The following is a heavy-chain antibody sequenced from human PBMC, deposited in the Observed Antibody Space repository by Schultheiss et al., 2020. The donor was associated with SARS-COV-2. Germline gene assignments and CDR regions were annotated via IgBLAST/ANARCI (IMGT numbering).Heavy chain of an antibody. CDR1: GGTFSSYT. V-gene: IGHV1-2*02. CDR3: ARGAILGVVTGDY. J-gene: IGHJ4*02. Sequence: GESLKISCKASGGTFSSYTISWVRQAPGQGLEWMGWINPNSGGTNYAQKFQGRVTMTRDTSISTAYMELSRLRSDDTAVYYCARGAILGVVTGDYWGQGTLVTVSS. D-gene: IGHD3-3*01. CDR2: INPNSGGT.